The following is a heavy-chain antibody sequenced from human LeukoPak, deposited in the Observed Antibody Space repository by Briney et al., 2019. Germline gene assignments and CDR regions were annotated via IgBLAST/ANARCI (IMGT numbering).Heavy chain of an antibody. D-gene: IGHD6-13*01. Sequence: HAGGSLRLSCAASGFTFGSYAMHWVRQAPGKGLEWVAVISYDGSNKYYADSVKGRFTISRDNSKNTLYLQMNSLRAEDTAVHYCAREGMNGYSSSWFYGDAFDIWGQGTMVTVSS. J-gene: IGHJ3*02. CDR1: GFTFGSYA. CDR3: AREGMNGYSSSWFYGDAFDI. CDR2: ISYDGSNK. V-gene: IGHV3-30-3*01.